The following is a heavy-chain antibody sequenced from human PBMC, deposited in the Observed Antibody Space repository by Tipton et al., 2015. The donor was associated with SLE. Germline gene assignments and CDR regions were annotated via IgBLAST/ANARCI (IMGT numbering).Heavy chain of an antibody. D-gene: IGHD4-11*01. CDR2: IYYSGST. Sequence: LTCTVSGDSINSDGYFWTWIRQPPGKGLEWIGYIYYSGSTYYNPSLQSRLTMSVDTSRNQFSLKLTSVTAADTAVYFCARFDYSNWDDYWGQGTLVTVSS. V-gene: IGHV4-31*03. J-gene: IGHJ4*02. CDR3: ARFDYSNWDDY. CDR1: GDSINSDGYF.